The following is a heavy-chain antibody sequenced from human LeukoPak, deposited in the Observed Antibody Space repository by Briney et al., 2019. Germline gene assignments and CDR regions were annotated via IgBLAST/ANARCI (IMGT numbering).Heavy chain of an antibody. D-gene: IGHD3-10*01. CDR3: TTGIRGD. V-gene: IGHV3-15*07. CDR1: GLTVTNAW. Sequence: PGGSLRLTCSASGLTVTNAWMNWVRQAPGEGLDWVGRIASKTDGGATDYAAPVKGRFTISRDDSKNTLNLQMNSLKTEDTAVYYCTTGIRGDWGQGTLITVSS. CDR2: IASKTDGGAT. J-gene: IGHJ4*02.